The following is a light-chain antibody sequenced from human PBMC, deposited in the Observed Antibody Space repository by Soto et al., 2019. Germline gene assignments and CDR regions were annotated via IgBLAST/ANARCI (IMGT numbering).Light chain of an antibody. Sequence: ELVITPSPATLSVSPGERATLSCRASHSDSILLAWYQQKPGQAPRLLIHGATTRATGIPARFSGTGSGTDFTLTISSLQAEDFAVYYCQQYNNSPRTFGQGTKVDIK. CDR1: HSDSIL. J-gene: IGKJ1*01. CDR3: QQYNNSPRT. CDR2: GAT. V-gene: IGKV3-15*01.